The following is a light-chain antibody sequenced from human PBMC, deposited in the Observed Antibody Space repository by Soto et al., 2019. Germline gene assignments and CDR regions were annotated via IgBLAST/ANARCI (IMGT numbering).Light chain of an antibody. CDR1: SGHSSYA. Sequence: QPVLTQSPSASASLGASVKLTCTLSSGHSSYAIAWHQQQPEKGPRHLMKLNSDGSHSEGDGIPDRFSGSSSGAERYLTISSLQSEDEADYYCQTWGTGPAVFGGGTQLTVL. CDR2: LNSDGSH. J-gene: IGLJ7*01. V-gene: IGLV4-69*01. CDR3: QTWGTGPAV.